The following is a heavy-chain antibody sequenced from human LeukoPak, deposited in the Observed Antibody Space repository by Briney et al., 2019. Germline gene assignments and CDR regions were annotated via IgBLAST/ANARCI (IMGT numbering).Heavy chain of an antibody. J-gene: IGHJ3*02. CDR3: AKDTRAIVGSAHNAFDI. Sequence: GGSLRLSCAASGFTYSSYAMSWVRQAPGKGLEWVSAISVSGGSTYYADSVKGRFTISRDNSKNTLYLQMNSLRAEDTALYYCAKDTRAIVGSAHNAFDIWGQGTMVTVPS. V-gene: IGHV3-23*01. D-gene: IGHD1-26*01. CDR2: ISVSGGST. CDR1: GFTYSSYA.